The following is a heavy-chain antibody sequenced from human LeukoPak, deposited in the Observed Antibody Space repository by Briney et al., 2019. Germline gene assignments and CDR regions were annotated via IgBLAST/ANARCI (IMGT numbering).Heavy chain of an antibody. V-gene: IGHV4-39*07. CDR3: ARDSPDCSSITCYKDWFDP. Sequence: SETLSLTCTVSGGSISSSSYYRGWIRQPPGKGLEWIGSVYYSGSTYYNLSLQSRVTISVDTSKNQFSLKVSSVTAADTAVYYCARDSPDCSSITCYKDWFDPWGQGTLVTVSS. CDR1: GGSISSSSYY. D-gene: IGHD2-2*02. CDR2: VYYSGST. J-gene: IGHJ5*02.